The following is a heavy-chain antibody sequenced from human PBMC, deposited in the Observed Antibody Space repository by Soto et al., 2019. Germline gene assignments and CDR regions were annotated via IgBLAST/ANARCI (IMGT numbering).Heavy chain of an antibody. CDR3: ASLYSSSWPELFDY. CDR1: GFTFSSYS. Sequence: GGSLRLSCVASGFTFSSYSMNWVRQAPGKGLEWVSYISSSSSTIYYADSVKGRFTISRDNAKNSLYLQMNSLRDEDTAVYYCASLYSSSWPELFDYWGQGTLVTVSS. J-gene: IGHJ4*02. CDR2: ISSSSSTI. V-gene: IGHV3-48*02. D-gene: IGHD6-13*01.